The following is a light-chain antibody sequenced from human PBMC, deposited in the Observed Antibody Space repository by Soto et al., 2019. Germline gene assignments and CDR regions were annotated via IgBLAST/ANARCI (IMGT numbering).Light chain of an antibody. CDR1: SSDVGFYNF. J-gene: IGLJ1*01. V-gene: IGLV2-8*01. CDR2: EVT. CDR3: ASYAGTRLFV. Sequence: QSALTQPPSASGSPGQSLTISCTGTSSDVGFYNFVSWYQQRPGKAPKLVLYEVTKRPSGVPDRFSGSKSGSTASLTVSGLQADDEADYYCASYAGTRLFVFGSGTKLTVL.